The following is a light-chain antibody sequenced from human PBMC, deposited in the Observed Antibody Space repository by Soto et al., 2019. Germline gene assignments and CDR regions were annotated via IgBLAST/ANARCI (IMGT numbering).Light chain of an antibody. CDR3: QSYDGTLTGVI. J-gene: IGLJ2*01. CDR2: GYV. CDR1: GSNIGAGYD. V-gene: IGLV1-40*01. Sequence: QSALTQPPSVSGAPGQRVTISCSGSGSNIGAGYDVHWYQQLPGTAPKLLIYGYVNRPSGVPDRFSGSKSGTSGSLAITGLQAEDEADYFCQSYDGTLTGVIFGGGTKLTVL.